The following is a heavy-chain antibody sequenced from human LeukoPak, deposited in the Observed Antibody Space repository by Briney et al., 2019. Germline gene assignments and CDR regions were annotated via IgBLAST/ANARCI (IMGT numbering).Heavy chain of an antibody. Sequence: ASVKVSCKASGYTFSSYYMHWVRQAPGPGLEWVGLINPTGDSTNYAQNFRGRVSMTRDTSTSTVYKDLSSLRSEDTAVYYCAREASGGYFDYWGQGTLVTVSS. CDR2: INPTGDST. J-gene: IGHJ4*02. CDR3: AREASGGYFDY. CDR1: GYTFSSYY. V-gene: IGHV1-46*01. D-gene: IGHD4-23*01.